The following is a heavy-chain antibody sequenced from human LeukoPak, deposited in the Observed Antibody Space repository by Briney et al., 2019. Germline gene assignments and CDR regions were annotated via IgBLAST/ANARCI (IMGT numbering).Heavy chain of an antibody. D-gene: IGHD2-21*02. CDR2: IDDGGNT. CDR3: ARFSRITWGDWGDAFDV. J-gene: IGHJ3*01. V-gene: IGHV4-34*01. Sequence: PSETLSLTCSVYGGSFSDYFWSWIRQSPGKRPEWFGEIDDGGNTNYNPSLMSRVIVSMEKSKKQFSLVMRSVAAADTAVYYCARFSRITWGDWGDAFDVWGQGTTVIVSS. CDR1: GGSFSDYF.